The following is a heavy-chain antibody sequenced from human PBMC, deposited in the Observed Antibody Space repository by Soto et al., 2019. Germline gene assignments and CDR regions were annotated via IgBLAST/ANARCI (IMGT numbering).Heavy chain of an antibody. CDR2: RYYSGTA. J-gene: IGHJ5*02. V-gene: IGHV4-59*01. Sequence: SETLSLTCTVSGGSISSDYWTWVRQPPGKGLEWIGYRYYSGTAKYNSSLKSRVTISVDTSKNQFYLKLSSVTVADTAVYYCARLSGAEWFDPWGQGIQVTVSS. D-gene: IGHD3-10*01. CDR1: GGSISSDY. CDR3: ARLSGAEWFDP.